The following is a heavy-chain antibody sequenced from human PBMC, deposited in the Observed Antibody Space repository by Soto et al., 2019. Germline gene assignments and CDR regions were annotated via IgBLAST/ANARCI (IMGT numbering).Heavy chain of an antibody. J-gene: IGHJ4*02. CDR3: ARGVSAGVDF. CDR2: MQPSTGRT. V-gene: IGHV1-8*01. D-gene: IGHD1-26*01. CDR1: GYSFTSLD. Sequence: QVQLVQSGAEVREPGASVKVSCKASGYSFTSLDINWVRQTAGQGLEWMGWMQPSTGRTGYAQKFQGRVTMTRDTSINTAYMELTPLTSDYTAFYYCARGVSAGVDFWGQGTLVTVSS.